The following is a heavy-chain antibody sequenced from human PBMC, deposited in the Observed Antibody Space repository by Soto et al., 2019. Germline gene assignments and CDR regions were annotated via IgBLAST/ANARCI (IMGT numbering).Heavy chain of an antibody. CDR3: ARDYCSGGSCYFYYYGMDV. D-gene: IGHD2-15*01. V-gene: IGHV5-10-1*01. CDR2: IDPSDSYT. CDR1: GYSFTSYW. J-gene: IGHJ6*02. Sequence: GESLKISCKGSGYSFTSYWISWVRQMPEKGLEWLGRIDPSDSYTHYSPSFQGHVTISADKSISTAYLQWSSLKASDTAMYYCARDYCSGGSCYFYYYGMDVWGQGTTVTVSS.